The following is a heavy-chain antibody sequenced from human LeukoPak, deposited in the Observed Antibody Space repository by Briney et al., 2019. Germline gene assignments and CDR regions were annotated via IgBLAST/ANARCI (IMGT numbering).Heavy chain of an antibody. V-gene: IGHV3-30*01. CDR3: ARGYYLDLGSFDY. CDR1: GFHFRTYA. D-gene: IGHD3-10*01. Sequence: GALRLSCAASGFHFRTYAMHWVRQAPGKGLEWVSIISYDATTEYYADSVKGRFSVSRDNFENTLFLQMNSLRPEDTAVYFCARGYYLDLGSFDYWGQGALVTVSS. J-gene: IGHJ4*02. CDR2: ISYDATTE.